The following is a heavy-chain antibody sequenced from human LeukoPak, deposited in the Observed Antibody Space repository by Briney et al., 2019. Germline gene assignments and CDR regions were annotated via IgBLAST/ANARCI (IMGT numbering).Heavy chain of an antibody. CDR3: AKELLHYYDSSGYYSY. V-gene: IGHV3-43*02. Sequence: GGSLRLSCAAPGFTFDDYAMHWVRQAPGKGLEWVSLISGDGGSTYYADSVKGRFTISRDNSKNSLYLQMNSLRTEDTALYYCAKELLHYYDSSGYYSYWGQGTLVTVSS. CDR2: ISGDGGST. CDR1: GFTFDDYA. D-gene: IGHD3-22*01. J-gene: IGHJ4*02.